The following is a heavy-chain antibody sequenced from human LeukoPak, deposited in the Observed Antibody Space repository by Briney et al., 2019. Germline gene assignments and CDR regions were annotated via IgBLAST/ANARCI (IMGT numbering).Heavy chain of an antibody. D-gene: IGHD3-22*01. CDR1: GSSIGSYY. CDR2: IYASGST. Sequence: PWGTLSLTWTVLGSSIGSYYWAGFGRPPGRGREWTGLIYASGSTNYTPSLKSRVTMSVDKSQHTLSLQLSSVSAADTAVYYCARDDGYYCVDFWGQGTLVTVSS. CDR3: ARDDGYYCVDF. J-gene: IGHJ4*02. V-gene: IGHV4-4*07.